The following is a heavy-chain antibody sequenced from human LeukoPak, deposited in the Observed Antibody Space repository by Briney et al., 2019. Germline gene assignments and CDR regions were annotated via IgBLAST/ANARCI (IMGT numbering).Heavy chain of an antibody. J-gene: IGHJ4*02. CDR3: AGEWVLIQLPSD. CDR1: GFTFSDYY. Sequence: PGGSLRLSCAASGFTFSDYYMSWLRQAPGQGLEWVSYISSSGSTKYYADSVKGRFTNSRDNAKKSLYLQMNSLRAEDTAVYYCAGEWVLIQLPSDWGQGTLVTVSS. D-gene: IGHD5-18*01. V-gene: IGHV3-11*04. CDR2: ISSSGSTK.